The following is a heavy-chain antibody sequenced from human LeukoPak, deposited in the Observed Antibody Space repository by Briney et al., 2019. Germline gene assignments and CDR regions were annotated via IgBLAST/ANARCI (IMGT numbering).Heavy chain of an antibody. Sequence: ASVKVSCKASGYTFTIYGISWVRQAPGQGLEWMGWISAYNGNTNYAQKLQGRVTMTTDTSTSTAYMELRSLRSDDTAVYYCAREGYYGSGSYYPDWFDPWGQGTLVTVSS. CDR2: ISAYNGNT. CDR3: AREGYYGSGSYYPDWFDP. V-gene: IGHV1-18*04. D-gene: IGHD3-10*01. J-gene: IGHJ5*02. CDR1: GYTFTIYG.